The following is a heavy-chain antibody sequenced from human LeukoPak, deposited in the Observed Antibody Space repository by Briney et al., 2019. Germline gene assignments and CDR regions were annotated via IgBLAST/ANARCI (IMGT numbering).Heavy chain of an antibody. J-gene: IGHJ4*02. Sequence: GGSLRLSCAASGFTFSSYGMSWVRQAPGRGLEWVSVISGSDGSTYYADSVKGRFTISRDNSKNTLYLQMYSLRVEDTAVYYCAKDGGYYDFDSWGQGTLVTVSS. CDR3: AKDGGYYDFDS. V-gene: IGHV3-23*01. CDR1: GFTFSSYG. D-gene: IGHD5-12*01. CDR2: ISGSDGST.